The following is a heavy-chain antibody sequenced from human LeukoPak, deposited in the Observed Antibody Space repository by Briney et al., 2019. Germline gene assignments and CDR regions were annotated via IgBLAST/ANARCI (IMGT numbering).Heavy chain of an antibody. CDR3: ARYSSGWNYYYYYMDV. CDR1: GFTFSSYS. D-gene: IGHD6-19*01. J-gene: IGHJ6*03. V-gene: IGHV3-48*01. CDR2: ISSSSTI. Sequence: GGSLRLSCAASGFTFSSYSMNWVRQAPGKGLEWVSYISSSSTIYYADSVKGRFTISRDNAKNSLYLQMDSLRAEDTAVYYCARYSSGWNYYYYYMDVWGKGTTVTVSS.